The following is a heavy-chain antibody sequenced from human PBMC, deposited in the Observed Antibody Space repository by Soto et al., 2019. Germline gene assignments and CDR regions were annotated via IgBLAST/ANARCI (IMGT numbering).Heavy chain of an antibody. D-gene: IGHD3-3*01. V-gene: IGHV1-58*02. CDR1: GFTFTSSA. CDR3: AADGDHGVVEDWYFDL. CDR2: IVVGSGNT. Sequence: QMQLVQSGPEVKKPGTSVKVSCKASGFTFTSSAMQWVRQARGQRLEWIGWIVVGSGNTNYAQKFQERVTITRDMSTSTAYMELSSLRSEDTAVYYCAADGDHGVVEDWYFDLWGRGTLVTVSS. J-gene: IGHJ2*01.